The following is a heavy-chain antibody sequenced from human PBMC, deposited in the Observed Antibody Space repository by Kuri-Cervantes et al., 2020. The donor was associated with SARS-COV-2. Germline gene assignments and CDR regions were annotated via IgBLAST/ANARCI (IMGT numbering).Heavy chain of an antibody. CDR3: ARALQGVAATLPYYYYGMEV. J-gene: IGHJ6*02. CDR1: GYTFTGYY. D-gene: IGHD2-15*01. Sequence: ASVKVSCKASGYTFTGYYMHWVRQAPGQGLEWMGWINPNSGGTNYAQKFQGWVTMTRDTSISTAYMELSRLRSDDTAVYYCARALQGVAATLPYYYYGMEVCGQGITVVASS. V-gene: IGHV1-2*04. CDR2: INPNSGGT.